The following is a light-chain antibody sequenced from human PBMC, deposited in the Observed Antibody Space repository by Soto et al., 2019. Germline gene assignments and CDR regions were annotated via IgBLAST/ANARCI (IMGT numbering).Light chain of an antibody. CDR2: DAS. CDR3: QQYDNIPLT. J-gene: IGKJ4*01. V-gene: IGKV1-33*01. Sequence: DFQMTQSPSSLSASVGDRVTITCQASQDISDFLNWYQRKPGAAPKLLIYDASNLQAGVPSRFSGSGSGTDFTFTISSLQPEDVATYYCQQYDNIPLTFGGGTKVEIK. CDR1: QDISDF.